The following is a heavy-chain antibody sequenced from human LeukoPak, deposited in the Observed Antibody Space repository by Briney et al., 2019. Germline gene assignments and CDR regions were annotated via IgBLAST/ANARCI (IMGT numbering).Heavy chain of an antibody. Sequence: GGSLRLSCAASGFSVRSYYMSWVRQAPGKGLEWVANIKEDGSGKYYVDSVKGRFTISRDNAKNSLYLQMNSLRAEDTAFYYCAREKYCSSSSCYPLFDPWGQGTLVTVSS. J-gene: IGHJ5*02. CDR2: IKEDGSGK. CDR1: GFSVRSYY. CDR3: AREKYCSSSSCYPLFDP. V-gene: IGHV3-7*01. D-gene: IGHD2-2*01.